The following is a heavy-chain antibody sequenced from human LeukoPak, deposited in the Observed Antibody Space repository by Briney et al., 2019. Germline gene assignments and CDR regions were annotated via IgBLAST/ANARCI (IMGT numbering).Heavy chain of an antibody. CDR2: IYSGGST. CDR3: ARDVRFSHNYYYGMDV. V-gene: IGHV3-53*01. Sequence: GSLRLSCAASGFTFGSYAMSWVRQAPGKGLEWVSVIYSGGSTYYADSVKGRFTISRDNSKNTLYLRMNSLRAEDTAVYYCARDVRFSHNYYYGMDVWGQGTTVTVSS. CDR1: GFTFGSYA. D-gene: IGHD3-3*01. J-gene: IGHJ6*02.